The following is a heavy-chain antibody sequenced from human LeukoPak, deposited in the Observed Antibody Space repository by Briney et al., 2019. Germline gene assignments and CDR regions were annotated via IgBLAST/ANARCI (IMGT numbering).Heavy chain of an antibody. D-gene: IGHD3-9*01. Sequence: HSGGSLRLSCAASGFTFSSYGMHWVRQAPGKGLEWVAVIWYDGSNKYYADSVKGRFTISRDNSKNTLYLQMSSLRAEDTAVYYCAKDYTPIEYYDILTGYITPDHYMDVWGKGTTVTVSS. CDR2: IWYDGSNK. V-gene: IGHV3-33*06. CDR3: AKDYTPIEYYDILTGYITPDHYMDV. J-gene: IGHJ6*03. CDR1: GFTFSSYG.